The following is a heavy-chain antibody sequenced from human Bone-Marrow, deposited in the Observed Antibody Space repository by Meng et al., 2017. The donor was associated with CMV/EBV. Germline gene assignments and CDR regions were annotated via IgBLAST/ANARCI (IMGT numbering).Heavy chain of an antibody. D-gene: IGHD2-15*01. Sequence: SETLSLTCAVYGGSFSGYYWSWIRQPPGKGLEWIGEINHSGSTNYNPSLKSRVTISVDTSKNQFSLKLSSVTAADTAVYYCARSSSHPRRPVYFDYWGQGTLVTVSS. CDR2: INHSGST. V-gene: IGHV4-34*01. CDR1: GGSFSGYY. CDR3: ARSSSHPRRPVYFDY. J-gene: IGHJ4*02.